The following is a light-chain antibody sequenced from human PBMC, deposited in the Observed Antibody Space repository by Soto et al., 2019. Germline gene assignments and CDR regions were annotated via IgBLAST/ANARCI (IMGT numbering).Light chain of an antibody. CDR1: QSVSTF. V-gene: IGKV1-39*01. J-gene: IGKJ4*01. CDR3: QQSYSSLLT. CDR2: AAS. Sequence: DIQMTQSPSSLSASAGDRVTITCRASQSVSTFLNWYQVKPGKAPKLLIYAASSLQRGVPSRFRGSGSGTDFTLSISSLQPEDFSTYYCQQSYSSLLTFGGGTKVDI.